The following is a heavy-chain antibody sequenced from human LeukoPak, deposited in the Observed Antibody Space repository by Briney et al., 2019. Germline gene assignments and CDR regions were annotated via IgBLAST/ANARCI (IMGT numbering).Heavy chain of an antibody. D-gene: IGHD2-8*01. CDR2: IYHGGCT. Sequence: SETLSLTCTVSGGSISNYYWSWVRQPPGKGLEWIGYIYHGGCTNHNPSLRSRLTISVDTSKNQFSLKLRSVTAADTAVYYCARATYCSNGVCRIYGMDVWGQGTTVTDSS. J-gene: IGHJ6*02. CDR1: GGSISNYY. CDR3: ARATYCSNGVCRIYGMDV. V-gene: IGHV4-59*01.